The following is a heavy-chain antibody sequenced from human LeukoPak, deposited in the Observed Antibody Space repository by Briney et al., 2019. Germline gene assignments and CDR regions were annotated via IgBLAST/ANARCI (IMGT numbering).Heavy chain of an antibody. CDR3: ARGYYDFWSGYRPHSGPFDY. J-gene: IGHJ4*02. D-gene: IGHD3-3*01. CDR1: GGSFSGYY. CDR2: INHSGST. V-gene: IGHV4-34*01. Sequence: PSETLSLTCAVYGGSFSGYYWSWIRQPPGKGLEWIGEINHSGSTNYNPSLKSRVTISVDTSKNQFSLKLSSVTAADTAVYYCARGYYDFWSGYRPHSGPFDYWGQGTLVTVSS.